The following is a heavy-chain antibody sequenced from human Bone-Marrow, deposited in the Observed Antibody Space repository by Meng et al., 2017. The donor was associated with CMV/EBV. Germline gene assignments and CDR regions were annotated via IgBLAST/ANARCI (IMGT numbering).Heavy chain of an antibody. Sequence: GGSLRLYCAASGFTFSSYAMHWVRQAPGKGLEWVAVISYDGSNKYYADSVKGRFTISRDNSKNTLYLQMNSLRAEDTAVYYCARDDYRGLLEWSPLDYWGQGTLVTVSS. J-gene: IGHJ4*02. CDR1: GFTFSSYA. D-gene: IGHD3-3*01. V-gene: IGHV3-30*04. CDR3: ARDDYRGLLEWSPLDY. CDR2: ISYDGSNK.